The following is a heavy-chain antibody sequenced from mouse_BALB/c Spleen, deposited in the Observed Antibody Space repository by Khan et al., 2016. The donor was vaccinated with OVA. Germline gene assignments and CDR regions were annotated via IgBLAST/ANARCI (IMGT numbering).Heavy chain of an antibody. CDR2: IWGGGGT. CDR3: AGAYYRYDGYYAMDY. Sequence: VELVESGPGLVAPSQSLSITCTVSGFSLSRFNLHWVRQPPGKGLEWLGLIWGGGGTDYNSTLKSRLSISKDTSKSQVFLKMNSLQTDDTAMYYCAGAYYRYDGYYAMDYWGQGTSVTVSS. D-gene: IGHD2-14*01. J-gene: IGHJ4*01. V-gene: IGHV2-6-4*01. CDR1: GFSLSRFN.